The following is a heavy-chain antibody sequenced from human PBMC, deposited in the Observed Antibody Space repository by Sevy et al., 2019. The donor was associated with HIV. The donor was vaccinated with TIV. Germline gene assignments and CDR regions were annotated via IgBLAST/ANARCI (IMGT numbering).Heavy chain of an antibody. V-gene: IGHV3-23*01. D-gene: IGHD3-10*01. CDR2: ISGSGGST. CDR3: AKDWNYYGSGSYYGPGYYYGMDV. J-gene: IGHJ6*02. Sequence: GGSLRLSCAASGFTFSSYAMSWVRQAPGKGLEWVSAISGSGGSTYYADSVKGRFTISRDNSKNTLYLQMNSLRAEDTAVYYCAKDWNYYGSGSYYGPGYYYGMDVWGQGTTATVSS. CDR1: GFTFSSYA.